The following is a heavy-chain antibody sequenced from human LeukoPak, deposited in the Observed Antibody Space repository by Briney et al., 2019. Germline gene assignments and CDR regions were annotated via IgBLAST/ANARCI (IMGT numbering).Heavy chain of an antibody. J-gene: IGHJ3*02. CDR2: MNPNSGNT. CDR1: GYTFTSYD. CDR3: ARDRFQAGWSFGI. V-gene: IGHV1-8*01. D-gene: IGHD3-16*02. Sequence: ASVKVSCKASGYTFTSYDINWVRQATGQGLEWMGWMNPNSGNTGYAQKFQGRVTMTRNTSISTAYMELSSLRSEDTAVYYCARDRFQAGWSFGIWGQGTMVTVSS.